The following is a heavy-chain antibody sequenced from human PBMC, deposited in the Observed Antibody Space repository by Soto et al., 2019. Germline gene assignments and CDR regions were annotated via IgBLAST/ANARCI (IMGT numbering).Heavy chain of an antibody. Sequence: QVQLVQSGAEVKKYGSSVKVSCKASGGTFSRYAISWVRQAPGQGLEWMGGITPMFGTANYAQKFQGRVTITADESTSTAYMELSSLRSDDTAVYYCAQTLGLAVAGPCRFDHWGRGTLVTVSS. J-gene: IGHJ2*01. D-gene: IGHD6-19*01. CDR3: AQTLGLAVAGPCRFDH. CDR1: GGTFSRYA. CDR2: ITPMFGTA. V-gene: IGHV1-69*12.